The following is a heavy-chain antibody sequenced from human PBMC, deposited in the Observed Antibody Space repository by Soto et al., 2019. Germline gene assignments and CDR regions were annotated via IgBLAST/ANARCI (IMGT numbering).Heavy chain of an antibody. J-gene: IGHJ6*02. D-gene: IGHD3-3*01. CDR2: INHSGST. Sequence: SETLSLTCAVHGGSFSGYYWSWIRQPPGKGLEWNGEINHSGSTNYNPSLKSRVTISVDTSKNQFSLKLSSVTAADTAVYYCARMTLYYDFWSGYSSDPSYYYGMDVWGRGTPVTVSS. CDR1: GGSFSGYY. CDR3: ARMTLYYDFWSGYSSDPSYYYGMDV. V-gene: IGHV4-34*01.